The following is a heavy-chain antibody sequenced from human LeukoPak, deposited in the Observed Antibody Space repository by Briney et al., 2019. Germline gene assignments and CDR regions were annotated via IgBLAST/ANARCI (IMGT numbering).Heavy chain of an antibody. V-gene: IGHV4-59*01. CDR1: GGSISSYY. D-gene: IGHD1-26*01. CDR3: ARGYSGSLQRYYFDY. J-gene: IGHJ4*02. CDR2: IYYSGST. Sequence: SETLSLTCAVSGGSISSYYWSWIRQPPGKGLEWIGYIYYSGSTNYNPSLKSRVTISVDTSKNQFSLKLSSVTAADTAVYYCARGYSGSLQRYYFDYCGQGTLVTVSS.